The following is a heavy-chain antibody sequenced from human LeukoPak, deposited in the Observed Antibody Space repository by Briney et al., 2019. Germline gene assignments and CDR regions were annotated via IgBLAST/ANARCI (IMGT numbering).Heavy chain of an antibody. CDR3: ARDQGYQLLPDCYYYYYMDV. CDR1: GFTFSSYA. D-gene: IGHD2-2*01. J-gene: IGHJ6*03. Sequence: GGSLRLSCAASGFTFSSYAMSWVRQAPGEGLEWVSAISGSGGSTYYADSVKGRFTISRDNSKNTLYLQMNSLRAEDTAVYYCARDQGYQLLPDCYYYYYMDVWGKGTTVTVSS. V-gene: IGHV3-23*01. CDR2: ISGSGGST.